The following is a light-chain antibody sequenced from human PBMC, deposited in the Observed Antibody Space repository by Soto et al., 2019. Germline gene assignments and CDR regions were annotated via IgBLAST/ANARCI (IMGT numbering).Light chain of an antibody. Sequence: EIVLTESPATLSLSPGERATLSCRASQSVSSYLAWYQQKPGQAPRLLISDASNRATGIPARFSGSGSGTDFTLTISSLEPEDFAVYYCQQRSNWPFTCGPGTKV. CDR2: DAS. CDR3: QQRSNWPFT. CDR1: QSVSSY. J-gene: IGKJ3*01. V-gene: IGKV3-11*01.